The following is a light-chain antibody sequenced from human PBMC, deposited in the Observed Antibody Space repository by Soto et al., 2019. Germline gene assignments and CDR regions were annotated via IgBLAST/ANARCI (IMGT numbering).Light chain of an antibody. J-gene: IGLJ2*01. V-gene: IGLV2-14*01. CDR2: EVS. CDR1: SSDIGGYNY. CDR3: SSYTSSNSVV. Sequence: ALTQPASVSESPGQSITLSCTGTSSDIGGYNYVSWYQQHPGKAPKLMIYEVSNRPSGVSNRFSGSKSGNTASLTISGLQAEDEADYYCSSYTSSNSVVFGGGTNSPS.